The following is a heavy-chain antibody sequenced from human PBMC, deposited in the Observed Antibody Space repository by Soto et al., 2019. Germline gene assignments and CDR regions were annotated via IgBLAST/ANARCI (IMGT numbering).Heavy chain of an antibody. J-gene: IGHJ4*02. Sequence: PGGSLRLSCRDSGFSFNTYVMDWVRQAPGKGLEWVARILYDGSKEYYADPVKGRFTISRDNSKNTLYLQMDRLRVEDTAVYFCAKGLALMADHWGQGTPVTVPS. D-gene: IGHD2-21*01. CDR1: GFSFNTYV. CDR3: AKGLALMADH. V-gene: IGHV3-30*18. CDR2: ILYDGSKE.